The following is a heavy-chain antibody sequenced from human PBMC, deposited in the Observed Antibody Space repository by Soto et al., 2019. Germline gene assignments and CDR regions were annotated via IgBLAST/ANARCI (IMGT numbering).Heavy chain of an antibody. D-gene: IGHD2-2*01. CDR3: ARVARAPGPSTCYFDL. CDR1: GFTFSRYS. V-gene: IGHV3-21*01. Sequence: GGSLRLSCAASGFTFSRYSMNWVRQAPWKGLEWVSSISSSSSYIYYADSVKGRFTISRDNAKNSLYLQMNSLRAEDTAVYYCARVARAPGPSTCYFDLWGRGSLVTVS. CDR2: ISSSSSYI. J-gene: IGHJ2*01.